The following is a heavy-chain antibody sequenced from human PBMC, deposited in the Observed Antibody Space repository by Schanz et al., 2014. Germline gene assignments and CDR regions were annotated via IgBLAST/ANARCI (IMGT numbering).Heavy chain of an antibody. CDR1: GFSFGNYG. CDR2: FDAHDGRA. J-gene: IGHJ3*02. V-gene: IGHV3-23*01. Sequence: EVQLLESGGGLVQPGGSLRLSCEASGFSFGNYGMSWVRQAPGKGLEWVSGFDAHDGRAYYADSAKGRFTISRDNSKSTLYVEMNSLRAEDTAVDYCAKGRVGELSAFDIWGQGTMVTVSS. D-gene: IGHD3-10*01. CDR3: AKGRVGELSAFDI.